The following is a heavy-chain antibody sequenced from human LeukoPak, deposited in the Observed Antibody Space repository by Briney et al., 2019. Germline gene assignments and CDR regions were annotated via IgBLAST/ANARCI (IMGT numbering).Heavy chain of an antibody. V-gene: IGHV1-24*01. CDR3: ATSRESGYDYYKYYYYGMDV. Sequence: GASVKVSCKASGGTFSSYAISWVRQAPGKGLEWMGGFDPEDGETIYAQKFQGRVTMTEDTSTDTAYMELSSLRSEDTAVYYCATSRESGYDYYKYYYYGMDVWGQGTTVTVSS. CDR2: FDPEDGET. J-gene: IGHJ6*02. D-gene: IGHD5-12*01. CDR1: GGTFSSYA.